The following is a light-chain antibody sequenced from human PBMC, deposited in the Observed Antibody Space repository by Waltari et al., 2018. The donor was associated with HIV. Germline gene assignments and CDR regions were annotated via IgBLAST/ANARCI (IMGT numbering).Light chain of an antibody. CDR1: ASNIGAAYA. CDR3: QSYDSSLSGVV. V-gene: IGLV1-40*01. Sequence: QSVLTQPPSVSGAPGQRVTISCTGSASNIGAAYAVHWYQQLPGTAPKLLIYGNTNRPSGVPDRFSGSKSGTSASLAITGLQAEDEAVYYCQSYDSSLSGVVFGGGTKLTVL. J-gene: IGLJ3*02. CDR2: GNT.